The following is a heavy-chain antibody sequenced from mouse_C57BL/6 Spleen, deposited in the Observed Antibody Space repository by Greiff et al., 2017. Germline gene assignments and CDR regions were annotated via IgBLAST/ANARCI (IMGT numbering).Heavy chain of an antibody. CDR1: GYTFTSYW. J-gene: IGHJ4*01. CDR3: ARVPYAMDY. Sequence: QVQLQQPGAELVKPGASVKLSCKASGYTFTSYWITWVKQRPGQGLEWIGDIYPGSGSTNYNKKFKSKVTLTVDTSSSTAYMQLSRLTYEDSAVYYCARVPYAMDYWGQGTSVTVSS. V-gene: IGHV1-55*01. D-gene: IGHD2-14*01. CDR2: IYPGSGST.